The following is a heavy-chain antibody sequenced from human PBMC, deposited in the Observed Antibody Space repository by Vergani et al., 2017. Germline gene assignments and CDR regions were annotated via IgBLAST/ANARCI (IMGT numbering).Heavy chain of an antibody. CDR3: AKKVVEHSSSSKKYNWFDP. J-gene: IGHJ5*02. V-gene: IGHV3-15*01. D-gene: IGHD6-6*01. CDR2: IKSKTDGGTT. CDR1: GFTFSNAW. Sequence: EVQLVESGGGLVKPGGSLRLSCAASGFTFSNAWMSWVRQAPGKGLEWVGRIKSKTDGGTTDYAAPVKGRFTISRDDSKNTLYLQMNSLRAEDTAVYYCAKKVVEHSSSSKKYNWFDPWGQGTLVTVSS.